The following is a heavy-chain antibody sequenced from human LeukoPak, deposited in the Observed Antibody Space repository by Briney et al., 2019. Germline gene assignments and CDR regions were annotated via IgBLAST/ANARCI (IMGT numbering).Heavy chain of an antibody. Sequence: PSETLSLTCAVYGGSFSGYYWSWIRQPPGKGLEWIGEINHSGSTNYNPSLKSRVTISVDTSKNQFSLDLSSVTAADTAVYYCARDSRTERPWYFDLWGRGTLVTVSS. V-gene: IGHV4-34*01. J-gene: IGHJ2*01. CDR2: INHSGST. CDR3: ARDSRTERPWYFDL. CDR1: GGSFSGYY. D-gene: IGHD3/OR15-3a*01.